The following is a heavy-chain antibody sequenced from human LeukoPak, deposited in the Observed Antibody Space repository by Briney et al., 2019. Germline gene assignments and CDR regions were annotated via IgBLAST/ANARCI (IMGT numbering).Heavy chain of an antibody. CDR2: INPNSGGT. V-gene: IGHV1-2*02. J-gene: IGHJ6*03. CDR3: ARGPTSSWLNYYYYYYMDV. D-gene: IGHD6-13*01. Sequence: ASVKVSCKASGYTFTSYDINWVRQATGQGLEWMGWINPNSGGTNYAQKFQGRVTMTRDTSISTAYMELSRLRSEDTAVYYCARGPTSSWLNYYYYYYMDVWGKGTTVTVSS. CDR1: GYTFTSYD.